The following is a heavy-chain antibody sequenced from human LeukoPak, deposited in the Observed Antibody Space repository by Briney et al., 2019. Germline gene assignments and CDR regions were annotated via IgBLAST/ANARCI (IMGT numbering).Heavy chain of an antibody. Sequence: GGSLRLSCAASGFTFSSYGMHWVRQAPGKGLEWVAVISYDGSNKYYADSVKGRFTTSRDNSKNTLYLQMNSLRAEDTAVYYCARSNYGDYWGQGTLVTVSS. D-gene: IGHD4-11*01. CDR1: GFTFSSYG. V-gene: IGHV3-30*03. CDR3: ARSNYGDY. J-gene: IGHJ4*02. CDR2: ISYDGSNK.